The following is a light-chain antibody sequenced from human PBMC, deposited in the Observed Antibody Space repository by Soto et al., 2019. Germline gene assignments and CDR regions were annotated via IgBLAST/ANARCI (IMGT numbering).Light chain of an antibody. J-gene: IGKJ2*01. CDR3: QQSYSTPPT. V-gene: IGKV1-39*01. Sequence: DIQMTQSPSSLSASVGDRVTITCRASQSISSYLNCYQQKPGKAPKLLIYAASSLQSGVPSRFSGSGSGTDFTITISSLQPEDVATYYCQQSYSTPPTFGQGTKLEIK. CDR2: AAS. CDR1: QSISSY.